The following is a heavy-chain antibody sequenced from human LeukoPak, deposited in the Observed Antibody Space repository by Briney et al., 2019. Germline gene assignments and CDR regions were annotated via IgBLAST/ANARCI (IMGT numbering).Heavy chain of an antibody. CDR2: ISDSGGST. V-gene: IGHV3-23*01. D-gene: IGHD3-10*01. CDR1: GFTFSDAV. J-gene: IGHJ4*02. CDR3: AKVGYTMVRGVITRPFDY. Sequence: GGSLRLSCAASGFTFSDAVMSWVRQAPGKGLEWVSAISDSGGSTYYADSVKGRFTISRDNSKNTLYLQMNSLRAEDTAVYYYAKVGYTMVRGVITRPFDYWGQGTLVTVSS.